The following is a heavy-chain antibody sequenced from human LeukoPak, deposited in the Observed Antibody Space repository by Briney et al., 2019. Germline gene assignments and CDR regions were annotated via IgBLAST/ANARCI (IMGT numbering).Heavy chain of an antibody. Sequence: GSLRLSCAASGFTFSSYSMNWVRQAPGKGLEWVSSISSSSSYIYYADSVKGRFTISRDNAKNSLYLQMNSLKTEDTAVYYCTTATGIEPAFDIWGQGTMVTVSS. D-gene: IGHD1-14*01. CDR3: TTATGIEPAFDI. CDR2: ISSSSSYI. J-gene: IGHJ3*02. V-gene: IGHV3-21*03. CDR1: GFTFSSYS.